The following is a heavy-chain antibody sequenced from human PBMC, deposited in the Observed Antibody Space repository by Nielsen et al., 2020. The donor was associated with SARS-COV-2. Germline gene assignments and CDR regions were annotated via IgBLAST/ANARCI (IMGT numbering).Heavy chain of an antibody. D-gene: IGHD6-19*01. CDR2: TYYRSKWYN. Sequence: SETLSLTCAISGDSVSSNSAAWNWIRQSPSRGLEWLGRTYYRSKWYNDYAVSVKSRITINPDTSKNQFSLQLNSVTPKDTAVYYCARAAGRYSSGWVHYYYGMDVWGQGTTVTVSS. CDR1: GDSVSSNSAA. J-gene: IGHJ6*02. CDR3: ARAAGRYSSGWVHYYYGMDV. V-gene: IGHV6-1*01.